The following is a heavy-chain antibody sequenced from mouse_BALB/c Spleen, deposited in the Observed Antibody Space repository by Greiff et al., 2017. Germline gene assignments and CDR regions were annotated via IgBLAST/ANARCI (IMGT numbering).Heavy chain of an antibody. CDR1: GFTFSDYY. V-gene: IGHV5-4*02. CDR2: ISDGGSYT. J-gene: IGHJ4*01. D-gene: IGHD4-1*01. CDR3: ARNWDEDAMDY. Sequence: EVHLVESGGGLVKPGGSLKLSCAASGFTFSDYYMYWVRQTPEKRLEWVATISDGGSYTYYPDSVKGRFTISRDNAKNNLYLQMSSLKSEDTAMYYCARNWDEDAMDYWGQGTSVTVSS.